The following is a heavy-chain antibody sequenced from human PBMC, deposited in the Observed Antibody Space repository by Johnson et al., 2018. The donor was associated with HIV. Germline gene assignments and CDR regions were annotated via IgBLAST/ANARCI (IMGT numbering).Heavy chain of an antibody. D-gene: IGHD3-10*01. CDR1: GFTFSSYG. Sequence: QVQLVESGGGVVQPGKSLRLSCAASGFTFSSYGMHWVRQAPGKGLEWVSEIYSGGSTYYADSVKGRFIISRDSSKNTLYLQMNSLRVEDTAVYYCARALSRFGVSDAFDVWGQGTMVTVSS. CDR2: IYSGGST. CDR3: ARALSRFGVSDAFDV. J-gene: IGHJ3*01. V-gene: IGHV3-NL1*01.